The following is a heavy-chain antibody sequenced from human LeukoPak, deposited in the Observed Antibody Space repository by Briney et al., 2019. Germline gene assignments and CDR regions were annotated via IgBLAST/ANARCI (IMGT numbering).Heavy chain of an antibody. D-gene: IGHD4-17*01. Sequence: GGSLRLSCAASGFTFSSYGMHWVRQAPGKGLEWVAVIWYDGSNKYYADSVKGRFTISRDNSKNTLYLQMNSLRAEDTAVYYCASGADDYGDFNGGTFDYWGQGTLVTVSS. V-gene: IGHV3-33*01. CDR1: GFTFSSYG. CDR2: IWYDGSNK. J-gene: IGHJ4*02. CDR3: ASGADDYGDFNGGTFDY.